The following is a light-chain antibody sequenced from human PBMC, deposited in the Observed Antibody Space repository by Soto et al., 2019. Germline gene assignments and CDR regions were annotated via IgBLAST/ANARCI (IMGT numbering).Light chain of an antibody. J-gene: IGLJ3*02. V-gene: IGLV4-60*02. CDR3: ETWDSNTRG. Sequence: QLVLTQSSSASASLGSSVKLTCTLSSGHSSYIIAWHQQQPGKAPRYLMKLEGSGSYNKGSGVPDRFSGSSSGADRYLTISNLQFEDEADYYCETWDSNTRGFGGGTQLTVL. CDR2: LEGSGSY. CDR1: SGHSSYI.